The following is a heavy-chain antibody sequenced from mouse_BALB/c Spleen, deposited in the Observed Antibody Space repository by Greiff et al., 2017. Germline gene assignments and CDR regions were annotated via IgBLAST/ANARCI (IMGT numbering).Heavy chain of an antibody. J-gene: IGHJ1*01. CDR3: AREGSYWYFDV. CDR1: GFTFSSYA. Sequence: DVMLVESGGGLVKPGGSLKLSCAASGFTFSSYAMSWVRQSPEKRLEWVAEISSGGSYTYYPDTVTGRFTISRDNAKNTLYLEMSSLRSEDTAMYYCAREGSYWYFDVWGAGTTVTVSS. V-gene: IGHV5-9-4*01. CDR2: ISSGGSYT.